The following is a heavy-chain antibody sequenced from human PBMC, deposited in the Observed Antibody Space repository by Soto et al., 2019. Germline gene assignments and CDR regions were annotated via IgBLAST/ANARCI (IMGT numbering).Heavy chain of an antibody. J-gene: IGHJ4*02. V-gene: IGHV1-3*05. CDR1: GYTFTSYA. D-gene: IGHD4-17*01. CDR3: ASESYGGEFDY. CDR2: IYAGNGNT. Sequence: QVQLVQSGAEEKKPGASVKVSCKASGYTFTSYAMHWVRQAPGQRLEWMGWIYAGNGNTKYSQKLQGRVTITRDTSASTAYMELSSLRSEDPAVYYCASESYGGEFDYWGQGTLVTVSS.